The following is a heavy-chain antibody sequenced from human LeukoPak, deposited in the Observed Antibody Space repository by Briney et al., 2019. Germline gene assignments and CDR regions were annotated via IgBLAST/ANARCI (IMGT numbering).Heavy chain of an antibody. Sequence: PSETLSLTCTVSGGSISGSSYYWGWIRQPPGKGLEWIGSIYYSGSTYYNPSLKSRVTISVDTSKNQFSLKLSSVTAADTAVYYCARPIAVAGIYYFDYWGQGTLVTVSS. CDR1: GGSISGSSYY. D-gene: IGHD6-19*01. CDR2: IYYSGST. J-gene: IGHJ4*02. CDR3: ARPIAVAGIYYFDY. V-gene: IGHV4-39*01.